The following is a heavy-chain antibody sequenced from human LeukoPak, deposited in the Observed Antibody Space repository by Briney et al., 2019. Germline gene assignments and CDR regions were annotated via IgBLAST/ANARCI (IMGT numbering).Heavy chain of an antibody. CDR1: GGSISNFY. J-gene: IGHJ4*02. CDR2: IYYSGST. CDR3: ARDRPNSSSLDY. D-gene: IGHD6-6*01. V-gene: IGHV4-59*01. Sequence: PSETLSLTCTVSGGSISNFYWSWIRQPPGKGLEWIGYIYYSGSTDYNPSLKSRVTMSVDTSKNQFSLRLSSVTAADTAVYYCARDRPNSSSLDYWGQGTLDTVSS.